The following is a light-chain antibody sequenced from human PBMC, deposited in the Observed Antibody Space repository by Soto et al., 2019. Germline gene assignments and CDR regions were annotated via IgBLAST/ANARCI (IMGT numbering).Light chain of an antibody. CDR3: QQYNSWPPIT. J-gene: IGKJ5*01. CDR2: GAS. V-gene: IGKV3-15*01. CDR1: QSVSSN. Sequence: IVMPQSPAPLSVSPGERATLSGRASQSVSSNLAWYQQKPCQAPRLLIYGASTRATGIPARFSGSGSGTEFNLTIRSLQSEDFSDDYCQQYNSWPPITVVQGTRLESK.